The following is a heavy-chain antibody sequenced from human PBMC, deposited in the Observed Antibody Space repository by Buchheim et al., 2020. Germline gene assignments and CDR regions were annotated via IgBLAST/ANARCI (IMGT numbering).Heavy chain of an antibody. D-gene: IGHD5-24*01. Sequence: QVQLVESGGGLVKPGGSLRLSCAASGFTFSDYYMNWIRQAPGKGLEWVSYISHSGSNIYYADSVKGRFTISRYNCKNSLFLQIDTLRAEDTAVYYCARRKDGYNWAVDYWGQGTL. J-gene: IGHJ4*02. V-gene: IGHV3-11*01. CDR2: ISHSGSNI. CDR1: GFTFSDYY. CDR3: ARRKDGYNWAVDY.